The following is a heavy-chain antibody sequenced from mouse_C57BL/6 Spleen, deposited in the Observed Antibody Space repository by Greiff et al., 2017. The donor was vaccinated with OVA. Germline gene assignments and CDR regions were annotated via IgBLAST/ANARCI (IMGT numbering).Heavy chain of an antibody. D-gene: IGHD4-1*01. CDR1: GYTFTSYW. Sequence: QVQLQQPGAELVKPGASVKLSCKASGYTFTSYWMHWVKQRPGQGLEWIGMIHPNSGSTNYNEKFKSKATLTVDKSSSTAYMQLSSLTSEDSAVYYCARSLGGYYFDCWGKGTTLTVAS. CDR2: IHPNSGST. V-gene: IGHV1-64*01. J-gene: IGHJ2*01. CDR3: ARSLGGYYFDC.